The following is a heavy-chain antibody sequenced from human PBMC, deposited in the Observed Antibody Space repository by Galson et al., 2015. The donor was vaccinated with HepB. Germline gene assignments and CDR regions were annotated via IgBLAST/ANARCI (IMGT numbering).Heavy chain of an antibody. D-gene: IGHD2-15*01. J-gene: IGHJ4*02. V-gene: IGHV4-39*01. CDR2: TSSSGSP. CDR3: ARQGVVVASASGRGGDFYFDS. Sequence: GKGLEWLATTSSSGSPYYTPSLKSRLSISVDTSKNQFSLTLNSVTAADTAVYHCARQGVVVASASGRGGDFYFDSWGQGTLVTVSS.